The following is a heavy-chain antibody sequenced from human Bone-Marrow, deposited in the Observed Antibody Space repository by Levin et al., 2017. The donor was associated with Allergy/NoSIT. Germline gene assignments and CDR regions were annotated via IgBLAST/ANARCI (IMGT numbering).Heavy chain of an antibody. CDR3: VHRPGDWGGFDY. CDR1: GFPLSNRRVS. J-gene: IGHJ4*02. Sequence: ESGPTLVKPTQTLTLTCTFSGFPLSNRRVSVGWIRQPPGKALEWLALIYWDDQRYSPSLKSRLSITKDTSKNQVVLTMTNMDAVDTGTYYCVHRPGDWGGFDYWGQGTLVTVSS. V-gene: IGHV2-5*01. D-gene: IGHD7-27*01. CDR2: IYWDDQ.